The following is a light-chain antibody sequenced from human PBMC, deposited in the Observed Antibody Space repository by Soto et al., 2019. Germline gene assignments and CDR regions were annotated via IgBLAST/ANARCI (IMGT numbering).Light chain of an antibody. CDR2: DAS. J-gene: IGKJ1*01. V-gene: IGKV3-20*01. CDR1: QSLSSSS. Sequence: EIVLTQSPGTLSLSPGERATLSCRASQSLSSSSLAWYQQKPGQAPRLLIYDASSRATGIPDRFSGSGSGTDFTHTISRLEPEDFAVYHCQQYDTSPTFGQGTKVDIK. CDR3: QQYDTSPT.